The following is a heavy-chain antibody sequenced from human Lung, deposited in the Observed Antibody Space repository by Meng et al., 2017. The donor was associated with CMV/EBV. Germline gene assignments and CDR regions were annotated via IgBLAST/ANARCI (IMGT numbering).Heavy chain of an antibody. J-gene: IGHJ6*02. CDR2: IIPIFGTA. V-gene: IGHV1-69*05. D-gene: IGHD3-3*01. Sequence: SVXVSXXSXVYTFSSYAISWVRQAPGQGLEWMGGIIPIFGTANYAQKFQGRVTITTDESTSTAYMELSSLRSEDTAVYYCARGRDFWSGSGGMDVGGEWTXVTVSS. CDR3: ARGRDFWSGSGGMDV. CDR1: VYTFSSYA.